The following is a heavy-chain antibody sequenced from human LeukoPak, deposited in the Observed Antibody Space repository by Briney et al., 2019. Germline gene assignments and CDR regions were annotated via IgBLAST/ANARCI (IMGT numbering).Heavy chain of an antibody. CDR2: IHSGGST. CDR1: GFTVSSNC. Sequence: PGGSLRLSCVASGFTVSSNCMSWVRQAPGKGLEWVSLIHSGGSTYYADSVKGRFTISRDNSKNTLYLQMNSLRAEDTAVYYCAGSLAYCGGDCRLGDYWGQGTLVTVSS. CDR3: AGSLAYCGGDCRLGDY. J-gene: IGHJ4*02. D-gene: IGHD2-21*02. V-gene: IGHV3-66*01.